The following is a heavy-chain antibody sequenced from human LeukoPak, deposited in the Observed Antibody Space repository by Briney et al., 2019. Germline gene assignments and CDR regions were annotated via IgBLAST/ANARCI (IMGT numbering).Heavy chain of an antibody. D-gene: IGHD3-22*01. CDR3: AKDAGFPTYYDTSGYFDY. J-gene: IGHJ4*02. CDR1: GFTFDDYA. CDR2: ISWDGYTT. Sequence: PGGSLRLSCAASGFTFDDYAMHWVRHAPGKGLEWVSLISWDGYTTYYADSVKGRFTISRDNSKNSLYLHMNSLRAEDTALYFCAKDAGFPTYYDTSGYFDYWGQGTLVTVSS. V-gene: IGHV3-43D*03.